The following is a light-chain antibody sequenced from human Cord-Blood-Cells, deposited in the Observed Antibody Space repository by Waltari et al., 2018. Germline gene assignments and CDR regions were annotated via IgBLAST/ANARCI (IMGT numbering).Light chain of an antibody. CDR3: QQYYSTPYT. CDR1: QSVLYSSNNKNY. J-gene: IGKJ2*01. V-gene: IGKV4-1*01. Sequence: DIVLTQSPDSLAVSLGERATINSKSSQSVLYSSNNKNYLAWYQQKPGQPPKLLIYWASTRESGVRDRFSGSGSGTDFTLTNSSLQAEDGAVDYCQQYYSTPYTFGQGTKLEIK. CDR2: WAS.